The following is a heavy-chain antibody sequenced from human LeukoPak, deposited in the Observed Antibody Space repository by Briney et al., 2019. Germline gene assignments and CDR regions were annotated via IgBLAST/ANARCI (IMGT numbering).Heavy chain of an antibody. CDR2: ISRDGRTT. CDR1: GFTFSSYW. V-gene: IGHV3-74*01. J-gene: IGHJ4*02. CDR3: ARDDQTTSYYFDY. Sequence: GGSLRLSCAASGFTFSSYWLHWVRQAPGKGLVWVSRISRDGRTTTYAGSVKGRFTISRDNAKSTLYLQMNSLRAEDTAVYYCARDDQTTSYYFDYWGQGTLVTVSS. D-gene: IGHD4-17*01.